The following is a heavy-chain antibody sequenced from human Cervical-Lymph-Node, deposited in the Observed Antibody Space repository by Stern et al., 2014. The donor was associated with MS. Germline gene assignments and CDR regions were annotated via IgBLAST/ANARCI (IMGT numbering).Heavy chain of an antibody. D-gene: IGHD2/OR15-2a*01. Sequence: QVQLQESGPGLVKPSGTLSLTCAVSGGSVSSTNWWSWVRQSPGKGLGWIGNIYHSGASNYRPSLRSRVSISLDNSKNHLSLHLTSVTAADTAVYYCARERQQYCNSEGCSYWYFDLWGRGTLVTVSS. CDR1: GGSVSSTNW. J-gene: IGHJ2*01. CDR3: ARERQQYCNSEGCSYWYFDL. V-gene: IGHV4-4*02. CDR2: IYHSGAS.